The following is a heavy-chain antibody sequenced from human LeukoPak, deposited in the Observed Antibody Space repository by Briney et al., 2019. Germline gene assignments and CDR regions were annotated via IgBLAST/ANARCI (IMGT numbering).Heavy chain of an antibody. J-gene: IGHJ2*01. CDR1: GFTFSNYW. D-gene: IGHD3-10*01. V-gene: IGHV3-74*01. Sequence: GGSLRLSCAASGFTFSNYWMHWVRQVPGKGLVWVSHINSDGRIINYADSVKGRFTISRDNAKNTLYLQMNSLRVEDTAVYYCTRGRGWYFDLWGRGTLVTVSS. CDR3: TRGRGWYFDL. CDR2: INSDGRII.